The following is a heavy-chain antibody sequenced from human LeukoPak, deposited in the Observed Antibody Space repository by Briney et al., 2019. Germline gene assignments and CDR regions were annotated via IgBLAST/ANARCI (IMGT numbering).Heavy chain of an antibody. D-gene: IGHD6-19*01. CDR2: INPNNGGT. V-gene: IGHV1-2*02. Sequence: ASVKVSRQASGGTFSSYAISWVRQAPGQGLEWMGWINPNNGGTNYAQKFQGRVTMTRDTSISTAYMELYRLRSDDTAVYYCATTPEQWLPTFHYWAREPWSPSP. J-gene: IGHJ4*02. CDR3: ATTPEQWLPTFHY. CDR1: GGTFSSYA.